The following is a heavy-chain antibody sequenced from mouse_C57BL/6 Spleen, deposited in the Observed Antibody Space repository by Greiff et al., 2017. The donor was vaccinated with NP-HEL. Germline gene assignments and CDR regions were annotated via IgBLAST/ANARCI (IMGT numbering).Heavy chain of an antibody. CDR2: ISYDGSN. V-gene: IGHV3-6*01. J-gene: IGHJ4*01. CDR1: GYSITSGYY. Sequence: EVQVVESGPGLVKPSQSLSLTCSVTGYSITSGYYWNWIRQFPGNKLEWMGYISYDGSNNYNPSLKNRISITRDTSKNQFFLKLNSVTTEDTATYYCAREVRYAMDYWGQGTSVTVSS. CDR3: AREVRYAMDY.